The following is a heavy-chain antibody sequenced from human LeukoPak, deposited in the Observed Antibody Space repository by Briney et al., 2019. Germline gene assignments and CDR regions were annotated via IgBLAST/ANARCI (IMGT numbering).Heavy chain of an antibody. V-gene: IGHV1-69*04. CDR1: GYTFTSYY. D-gene: IGHD2-2*01. Sequence: GASVKVSCKASGYTFTSYYMHWVRQAPGQGLEWMGRIIPILGIANYAQKFQGRVTITADKSTSTAYMELSSLRSEDTAVYYCARDTVVVPAAILDWGQGTLVTVSS. CDR3: ARDTVVVPAAILD. CDR2: IIPILGIA. J-gene: IGHJ1*01.